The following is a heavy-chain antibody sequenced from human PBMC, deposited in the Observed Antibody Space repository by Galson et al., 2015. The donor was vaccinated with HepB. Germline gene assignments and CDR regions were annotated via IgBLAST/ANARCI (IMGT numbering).Heavy chain of an antibody. J-gene: IGHJ4*02. CDR2: ISYDGSNK. V-gene: IGHV3-30*18. CDR1: GFTFSNYG. Sequence: LRLSCAASGFTFSNYGMHWVRQAPGKGLEWVAVISYDGSNKYYADSVKGRFTISRDNSKNTLYLQMNSLRAEDTALYYCAKDPYSYSALAGTMAGFDYWGQGTLVTVSS. D-gene: IGHD6-19*01. CDR3: AKDPYSYSALAGTMAGFDY.